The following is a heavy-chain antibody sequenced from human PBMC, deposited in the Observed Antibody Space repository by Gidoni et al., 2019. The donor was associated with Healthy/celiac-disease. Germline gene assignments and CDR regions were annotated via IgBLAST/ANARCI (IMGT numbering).Heavy chain of an antibody. CDR2: IIPIFGTA. D-gene: IGHD2-2*01. CDR3: ARASRSIVVVPSARGYYYYGMDV. V-gene: IGHV1-69*01. CDR1: GGTFSSYA. Sequence: QVKLVQSGAEVKKPGSSVKVSCKASGGTFSSYAISWVRQAPGQGLEWMGGIIPIFGTANYEQKFQGRVTITADESTSTAYMELSSLRSEDTAVYYCARASRSIVVVPSARGYYYYGMDVWGQGTTVTVSS. J-gene: IGHJ6*02.